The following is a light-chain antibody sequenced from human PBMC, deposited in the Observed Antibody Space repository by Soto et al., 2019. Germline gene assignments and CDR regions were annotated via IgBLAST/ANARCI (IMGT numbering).Light chain of an antibody. CDR2: DAS. J-gene: IGKJ5*01. V-gene: IGKV3D-20*01. CDR3: QHYGTSPSIT. CDR1: QSVSSSY. Sequence: EIVLTQSPATLSLSPGERSTLSFVSSQSVSSSYLAWYQQKPGLAPRLLIYDASIRATGIPDRFRGSGSGTDFTLTISRLEPEDFAVYYCQHYGTSPSITFGLGTRLEIK.